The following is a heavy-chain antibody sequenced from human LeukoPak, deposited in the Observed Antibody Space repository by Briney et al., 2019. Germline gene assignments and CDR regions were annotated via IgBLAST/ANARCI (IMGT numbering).Heavy chain of an antibody. V-gene: IGHV3-30*18. Sequence: GGSLRLSCAASGFTFSSYGMHWVRQAPGKGLEWVAVVSYDGSNKYYADSVKGRFTISRDNSKNTLYLQMNSLRAEDTAVYYCAKDGREPFDIWGQGTMVTVSS. CDR3: AKDGREPFDI. D-gene: IGHD1-1*01. CDR2: VSYDGSNK. J-gene: IGHJ3*02. CDR1: GFTFSSYG.